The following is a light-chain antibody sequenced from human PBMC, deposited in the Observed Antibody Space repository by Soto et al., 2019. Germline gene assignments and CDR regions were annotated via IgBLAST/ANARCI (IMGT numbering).Light chain of an antibody. CDR3: QQYNSWRT. J-gene: IGKJ2*01. V-gene: IGKV3-15*01. Sequence: EIVMTQSPATLSVSPGERATLSCRASQRVSSNLAWYQQKPGQAPRLLIFGASTRATGIPARFSGSGSGTEFTLTISSLQSEDFAVYYCQQYNSWRTFGQGTKLEIK. CDR1: QRVSSN. CDR2: GAS.